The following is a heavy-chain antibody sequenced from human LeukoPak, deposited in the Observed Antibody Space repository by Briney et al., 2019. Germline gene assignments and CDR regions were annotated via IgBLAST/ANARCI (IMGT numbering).Heavy chain of an antibody. D-gene: IGHD1-26*01. Sequence: HPGGSLRLSCAASGFTFSRYGMHWVRQAPGEGLEWVAVIWYDGSAKYYADSVKGRFTISRGNSKNTVHLQMNSLRADDTAVYYCARDSYDKGLYYYFDLWGRGTLVTVSS. J-gene: IGHJ2*01. CDR3: ARDSYDKGLYYYFDL. CDR1: GFTFSRYG. V-gene: IGHV3-33*01. CDR2: IWYDGSAK.